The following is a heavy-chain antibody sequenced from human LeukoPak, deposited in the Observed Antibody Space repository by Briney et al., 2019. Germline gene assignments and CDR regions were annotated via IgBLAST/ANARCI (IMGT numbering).Heavy chain of an antibody. V-gene: IGHV4-59*08. Sequence: SETLSLTCSVSGGSISSLYWSWIRQPPGKGLEWIGYIYYSGSTNYNPSLKSRVTMFVDMSKNQFSLRLSSVTAADTAEYYCARHRAYSSSSPFDYWGQGTLVTASS. D-gene: IGHD6-6*01. J-gene: IGHJ4*02. CDR1: GGSISSLY. CDR3: ARHRAYSSSSPFDY. CDR2: IYYSGST.